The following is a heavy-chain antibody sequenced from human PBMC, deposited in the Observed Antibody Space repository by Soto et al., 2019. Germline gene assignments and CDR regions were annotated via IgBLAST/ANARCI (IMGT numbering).Heavy chain of an antibody. D-gene: IGHD3-3*01. J-gene: IGHJ5*02. CDR1: GDSITSANW. CDR3: ARARGEISGAVIRKWFDP. V-gene: IGHV4-4*02. Sequence: LTCAVSGDSITSANWWSWVRQSPRKGLEWLGEIYHNGSTNYNPSLKSRVAISVDKAKNQFSLKLTSVTAADTAVYYCARARGEISGAVIRKWFDPWGQGTLVTVSS. CDR2: IYHNGST.